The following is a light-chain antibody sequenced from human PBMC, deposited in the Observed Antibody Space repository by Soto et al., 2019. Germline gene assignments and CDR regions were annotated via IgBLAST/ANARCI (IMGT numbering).Light chain of an antibody. V-gene: IGKV3-15*01. CDR3: QQYNNWPQT. CDR2: GAS. J-gene: IGKJ1*01. CDR1: QSVSSN. Sequence: EIAMTPYPATLSVSPGERATLSCRASQSVSSNLAWYQQKPGQAPRLLIYGASTRATGTPARFSGSGSGTEFTLTISSLQSEDFAVYYCQQYNNWPQTFGQGTKVDI.